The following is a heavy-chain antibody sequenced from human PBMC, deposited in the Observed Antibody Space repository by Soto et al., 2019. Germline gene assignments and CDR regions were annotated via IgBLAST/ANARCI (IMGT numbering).Heavy chain of an antibody. J-gene: IGHJ4*02. CDR2: ISAYNGNT. Sequence: QVQLVQSGAEVKKPGASVKVSCRASGYTFTSYGISWVRQAPGQELEWMGWISAYNGNTNYAQKLQGRGTRTPDTSTSTSYREMRSLRSDDAAVYYCARALPPTDYWGQGTLVTVSS. V-gene: IGHV1-18*01. CDR1: GYTFTSYG. CDR3: ARALPPTDY.